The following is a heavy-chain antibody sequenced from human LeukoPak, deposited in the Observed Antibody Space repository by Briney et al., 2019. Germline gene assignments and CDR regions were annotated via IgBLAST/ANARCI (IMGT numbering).Heavy chain of an antibody. Sequence: SQTLSLTCTVSGGSISSGSYYWSWIRQPAGKGLEWIGRIYTSGSTNYNPSLKSRVTISVDTSKNQFSLKLSSVTAADTAVYYCAGTDGSWYGNWFDPWGQGTLVTVSS. CDR1: GGSISSGSYY. CDR2: IYTSGST. V-gene: IGHV4-61*02. CDR3: AGTDGSWYGNWFDP. J-gene: IGHJ5*02. D-gene: IGHD6-13*01.